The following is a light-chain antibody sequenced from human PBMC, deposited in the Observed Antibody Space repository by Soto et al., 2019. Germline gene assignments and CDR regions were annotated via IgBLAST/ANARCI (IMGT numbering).Light chain of an antibody. CDR2: GAS. CDR3: QQHGSSPLWT. J-gene: IGKJ1*01. CDR1: QRVSSSY. V-gene: IGKV3-20*01. Sequence: DILWPPSPATLSLSPVERPTLSGRASQRVSSSYFAWYQQKPGQAPRLLLYGASSRATGIPDRFSGSGSGTNFTPTISRLQPEDVVVDYCQQHGSSPLWTVGQGTKVEI.